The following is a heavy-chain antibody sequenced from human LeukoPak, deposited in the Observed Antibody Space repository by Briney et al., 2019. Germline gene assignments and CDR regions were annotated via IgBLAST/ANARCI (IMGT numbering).Heavy chain of an antibody. D-gene: IGHD2/OR15-2a*01. CDR1: GGSISSGGYY. J-gene: IGHJ6*02. CDR3: ARFPPEVYHGMDV. Sequence: PSETLSLTCTVSGGSISSGGYYWSWIRQHPGKGLEWIGYIYYSGSTYYNPSLKSRVTISVDTSKNQFSLKLSSVTAADTAVYYCARFPPEVYHGMDVWGQGTTVTVSS. V-gene: IGHV4-31*03. CDR2: IYYSGST.